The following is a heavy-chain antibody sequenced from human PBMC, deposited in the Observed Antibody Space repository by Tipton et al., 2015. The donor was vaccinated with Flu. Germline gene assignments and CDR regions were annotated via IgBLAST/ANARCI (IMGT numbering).Heavy chain of an antibody. Sequence: GLVKPSETLSLTCVVSGYFIRENFYWGWVRQSPGKGLEWIGSVHNTGTTFYNPSLRSRITMSIDTSNNHFSLSLSLVTAADTAMYYCGGPSTQDYFDSSITTDAFDVWGQGIMVTVSS. J-gene: IGHJ3*01. CDR3: GGPSTQDYFDSSITTDAFDV. CDR1: GYFIRENFY. V-gene: IGHV4-38-2*01. CDR2: VHNTGTT. D-gene: IGHD3-22*01.